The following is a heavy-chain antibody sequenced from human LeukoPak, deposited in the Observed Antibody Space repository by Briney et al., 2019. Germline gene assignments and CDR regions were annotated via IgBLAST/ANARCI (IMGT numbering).Heavy chain of an antibody. CDR3: ASGYLKRDY. CDR2: IWYDGSDK. Sequence: GGSLRLSCEASGFTFSSYGMHWVRQAPGKGLEWVAVIWYDGSDKYYADSVKGRFSISRDNSKNTLYLQMNSLRAEDTAVYYCASGYLKRDYWGQGTLVTVSS. J-gene: IGHJ4*02. V-gene: IGHV3-33*01. D-gene: IGHD6-13*01. CDR1: GFTFSSYG.